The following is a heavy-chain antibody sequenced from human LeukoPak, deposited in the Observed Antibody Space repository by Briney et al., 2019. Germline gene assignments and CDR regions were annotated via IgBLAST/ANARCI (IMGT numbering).Heavy chain of an antibody. J-gene: IGHJ4*02. CDR3: AKVSTVTSSFDY. D-gene: IGHD4-17*01. V-gene: IGHV3-30*18. CDR1: GFTFSSYG. Sequence: PGGSLRLSCAASGFTFSSYGMHWVRQAPGKGLEWVAVISYDGSNKYYADSVKGRFTISRDNSKNTLYLQMNSLRAEDTAVYYCAKVSTVTSSFDYWGQGTPVTVSS. CDR2: ISYDGSNK.